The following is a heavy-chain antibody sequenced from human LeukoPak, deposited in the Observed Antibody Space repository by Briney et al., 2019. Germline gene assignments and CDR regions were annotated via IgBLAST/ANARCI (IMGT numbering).Heavy chain of an antibody. Sequence: ASVEVSCKASGYTFTGYYMHWVRQAPGQGLEWMGWINPNSGGTNYAQKFQGRVTMTRDTSISTAYMELSRLRSDDTAVYYCARDYCSSTSCYTGGRWFDPWGQGTLVTVSS. V-gene: IGHV1-2*02. J-gene: IGHJ5*02. CDR2: INPNSGGT. CDR1: GYTFTGYY. D-gene: IGHD2-2*02. CDR3: ARDYCSSTSCYTGGRWFDP.